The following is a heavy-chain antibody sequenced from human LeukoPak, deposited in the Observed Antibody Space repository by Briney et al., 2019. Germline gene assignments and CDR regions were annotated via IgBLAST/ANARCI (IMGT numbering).Heavy chain of an antibody. Sequence: PGGSLRLSCAASGVTFSSYAMSWVRQAPGKGLEWVSAISISGENTYYADSVKGRFTISRDTSRNTLYLQMHSLRAEDTAVYYCARLISTSSSRFSDYWGQGTLVTVSS. J-gene: IGHJ4*02. CDR3: ARLISTSSSRFSDY. D-gene: IGHD6-6*01. CDR2: ISISGENT. CDR1: GVTFSSYA. V-gene: IGHV3-23*01.